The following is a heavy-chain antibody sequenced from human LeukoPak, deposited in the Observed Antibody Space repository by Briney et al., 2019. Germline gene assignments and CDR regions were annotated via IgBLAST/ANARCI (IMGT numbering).Heavy chain of an antibody. D-gene: IGHD3-16*01. Sequence: GGSPRLSCAASGFTFSNHWMNWVRQPPGKGLEWVANIKQDGSEIYYMDSVKGRFTNSRDNDGKSLALPMNSLRVEDTAVYYCARDWGGLRKVGKFDYWGQGTLVTVSS. V-gene: IGHV3-7*01. CDR1: GFTFSNHW. J-gene: IGHJ4*02. CDR3: ARDWGGLRKVGKFDY. CDR2: IKQDGSEI.